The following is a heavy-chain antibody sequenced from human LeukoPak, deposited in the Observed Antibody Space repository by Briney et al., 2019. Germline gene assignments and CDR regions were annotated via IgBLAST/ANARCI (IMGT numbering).Heavy chain of an antibody. CDR2: INSDGSST. CDR3: ARGRGYSFGWIGEKLLDY. J-gene: IGHJ4*02. Sequence: GGSLRLSCEASGFPFSSHWMHWLRQAPGKGLVWVSRINSDGSSTTYADSVKGRFTISRDNAKNTLYLQMNSLRAEDTAVYYCARGRGYSFGWIGEKLLDYWGQGTLVTVSS. CDR1: GFPFSSHW. D-gene: IGHD5-18*01. V-gene: IGHV3-74*03.